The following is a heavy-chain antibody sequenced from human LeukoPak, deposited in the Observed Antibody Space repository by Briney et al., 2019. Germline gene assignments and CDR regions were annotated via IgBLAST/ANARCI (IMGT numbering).Heavy chain of an antibody. CDR2: ISGSGGST. CDR1: GFTFSNYA. V-gene: IGHV3-23*01. J-gene: IGHJ4*02. CDR3: AKVMVRGVVISGFDY. D-gene: IGHD3-10*01. Sequence: GGSLRLSCAASGFTFSNYAMNWVRQVPGKGLEWVSAISGSGGSTYYADSVKGRFTISRDNSKNTLYLQMNSLRAEDTAVYYCAKVMVRGVVISGFDYWGQGTLVTVSS.